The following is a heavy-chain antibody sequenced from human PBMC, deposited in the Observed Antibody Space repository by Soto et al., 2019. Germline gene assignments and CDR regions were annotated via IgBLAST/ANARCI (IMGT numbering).Heavy chain of an antibody. D-gene: IGHD4-17*01. V-gene: IGHV4-39*01. CDR3: ARQQLRSLRVGWFDP. Sequence: QLQLQESGPGLVKPSETLSLTCTVSGGSISSSSYYWGWIRQPPGKGLEWIGSIYYSGSTYYNPSLKGRVAISVDTSKNQFSLKLSSVTAADTAVYYCARQQLRSLRVGWFDPWGQGTLVTVSS. CDR1: GGSISSSSYY. J-gene: IGHJ5*02. CDR2: IYYSGST.